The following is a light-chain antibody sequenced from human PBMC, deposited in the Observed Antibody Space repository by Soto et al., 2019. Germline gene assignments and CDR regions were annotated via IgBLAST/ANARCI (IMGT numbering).Light chain of an antibody. CDR1: QSVSSN. Sequence: EIVMTQSPATLSVSPGERATLSCRASQSVSSNFAWYQQKPGQAPRLLIYDASTRAAGIPARFSGSGSGTEFTLTISSLQSEDFAVYYCQHYNNWPYTFGQGTKLEIK. CDR3: QHYNNWPYT. CDR2: DAS. V-gene: IGKV3-15*01. J-gene: IGKJ2*01.